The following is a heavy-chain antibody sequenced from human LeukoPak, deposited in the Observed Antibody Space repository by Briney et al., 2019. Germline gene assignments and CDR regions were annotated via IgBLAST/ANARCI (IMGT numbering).Heavy chain of an antibody. CDR1: GGSISSGGYY. CDR3: ARVRFGFLDAFDI. J-gene: IGHJ3*02. D-gene: IGHD3-10*01. V-gene: IGHV4-31*03. CDR2: IYYSGST. Sequence: SETLSLTCTVSGGSISSGGYYWGWIRQHPGKGLEWIGYIYYSGSTYYNPSLKSRVTISVDTSKNQFSLKLSSVTAADTAVYYCARVRFGFLDAFDIWGQGTMVTVSS.